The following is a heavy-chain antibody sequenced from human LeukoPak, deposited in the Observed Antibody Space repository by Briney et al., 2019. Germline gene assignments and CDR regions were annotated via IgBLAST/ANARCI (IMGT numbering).Heavy chain of an antibody. CDR2: IYYSGST. J-gene: IGHJ4*02. Sequence: SETLSLTCTVSGGSISSSSYYWGWIRQPPGKGLEWIGSIYYSGSTYYNPSLKSRVTISVDTSKNQFSLKLSSVTAADTATYFCAVYGGDWRFDSRGQGTPVTVSS. CDR1: GGSISSSSYY. V-gene: IGHV4-39*01. CDR3: AVYGGDWRFDS. D-gene: IGHD2-21*02.